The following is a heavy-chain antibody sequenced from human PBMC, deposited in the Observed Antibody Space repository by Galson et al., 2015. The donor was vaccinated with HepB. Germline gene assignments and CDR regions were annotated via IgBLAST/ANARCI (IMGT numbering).Heavy chain of an antibody. D-gene: IGHD6-13*01. J-gene: IGHJ6*02. CDR3: ASEYSSSWYKVYYYYYGMDV. CDR2: ISGSGGST. CDR1: GFTFSSYA. V-gene: IGHV3-23*01. Sequence: SLRLSCAASGFTFSSYAMSWVRQAPGKGLEWVSAISGSGGSTNYADSVKGRFTISRDNSKNTLYLQMNSLRAEDTAVYYCASEYSSSWYKVYYYYYGMDVWGQGTTVTVSS.